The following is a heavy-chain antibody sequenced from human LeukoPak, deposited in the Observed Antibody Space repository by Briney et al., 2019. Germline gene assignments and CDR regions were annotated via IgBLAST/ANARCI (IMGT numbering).Heavy chain of an antibody. CDR3: ARDRLIAVANIGGVSYYYYMDV. J-gene: IGHJ6*03. V-gene: IGHV3-7*01. CDR2: IKKDGNEK. D-gene: IGHD6-19*01. CDR1: GFTFSSYW. Sequence: GGSLRLSCAASGFTFSSYWMSWVRQAPGKGVEWVAHIKKDGNEKYYVESVKGGLTISRDNAKNSLYLQMNSLRAEDTAVYYCARDRLIAVANIGGVSYYYYMDVWGKGTTVTVSS.